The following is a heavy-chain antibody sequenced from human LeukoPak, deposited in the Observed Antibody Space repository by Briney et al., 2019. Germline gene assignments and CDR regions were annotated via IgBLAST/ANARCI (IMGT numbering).Heavy chain of an antibody. D-gene: IGHD3-10*01. J-gene: IGHJ4*02. CDR1: GGSFSAYY. CDR2: INHSGST. Sequence: SETLSLTCAVYGGSFSAYYWSWIRQPPGKGLEWIGEINHSGSTNYNPSLKSRVTISVDTSRNQFSLKLSSVTAADTAVYYCARGPRNYYGSGSYYNSGTSFDYWGQGTLVTVSS. CDR3: ARGPRNYYGSGSYYNSGTSFDY. V-gene: IGHV4-34*01.